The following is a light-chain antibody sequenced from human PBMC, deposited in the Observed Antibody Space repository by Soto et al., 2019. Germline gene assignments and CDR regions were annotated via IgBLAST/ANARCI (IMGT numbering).Light chain of an antibody. V-gene: IGLV2-8*01. CDR3: SSFAGNNNLV. CDR1: SSDVGGYNY. Sequence: QSALTQPPSASGSPGQSVTISCTGTSSDVGGYNYVSRYQQHPGKAPKLMISEVSKRPSGVPDRFSGSKSGNTASLTVSGLQAEDEADYYCSSFAGNNNLVFGGGTKLTVL. CDR2: EVS. J-gene: IGLJ2*01.